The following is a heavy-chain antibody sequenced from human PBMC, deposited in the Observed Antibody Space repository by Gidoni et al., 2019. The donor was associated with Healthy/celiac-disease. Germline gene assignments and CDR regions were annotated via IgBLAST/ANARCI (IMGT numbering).Heavy chain of an antibody. CDR2: IYSGGST. V-gene: IGHV3-66*01. CDR1: GFPVSSNY. J-gene: IGHJ3*02. D-gene: IGHD3-22*01. CDR3: AREGGPHYYDSSGIYAEAFDI. Sequence: EVQLVESGGGLVQPGGSLRLSCAASGFPVSSNYMSWVRQAPGKGLEWVSVIYSGGSTYYADSVKGRFTISRDNSKNTLYLQMNSLRAEDTAVYYCAREGGPHYYDSSGIYAEAFDIWGQGTMVTVSS.